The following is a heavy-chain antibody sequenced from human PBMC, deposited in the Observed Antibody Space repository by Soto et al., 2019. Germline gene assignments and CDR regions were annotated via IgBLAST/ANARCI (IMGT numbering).Heavy chain of an antibody. V-gene: IGHV4-39*01. Sequence: QLQLQESGPGLVKPSETLSLTCTVSGGSISSSSYYWGWIRQPPGKGLEWIGSIYYSGRTYYNPSLKSRVTKAGDTSKNQSSLKPSSVTAADTAVYYCASVSGGSCYPCDYWGQGTLVTVSS. J-gene: IGHJ4*02. CDR2: IYYSGRT. CDR3: ASVSGGSCYPCDY. D-gene: IGHD2-15*01. CDR1: GGSISSSSYY.